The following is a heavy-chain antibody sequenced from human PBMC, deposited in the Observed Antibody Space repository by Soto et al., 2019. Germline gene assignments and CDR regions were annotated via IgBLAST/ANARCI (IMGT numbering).Heavy chain of an antibody. CDR1: GFTFSSYG. CDR2: ISYDGSNK. Sequence: GGSLRLSCAACGFTFSSYGMHWVRQAPGKGLEWVAVISYDGSNKYYADSVKGRFTISRDNSKNTLYLQMNSLRAEDTAVYYCAKGPIIVVDLYHFDYWGQGPLVTVSS. J-gene: IGHJ4*02. V-gene: IGHV3-30*18. D-gene: IGHD3-22*01. CDR3: AKGPIIVVDLYHFDY.